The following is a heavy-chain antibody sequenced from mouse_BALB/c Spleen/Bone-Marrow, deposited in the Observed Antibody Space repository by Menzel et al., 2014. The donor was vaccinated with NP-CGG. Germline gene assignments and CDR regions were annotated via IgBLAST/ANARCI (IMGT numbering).Heavy chain of an antibody. J-gene: IGHJ3*01. CDR3: ARFAY. CDR1: GFNTKDTY. Sequence: EVQLQQSGAELVKPGASVKLSCTASGFNTKDTYMHWVKQRPEQGLEWIGRIDPANGNTKYDPKFQGKATITADTSSNTACLQLSSLTSEDTAVYYCARFAYWGQGTLVTVSA. CDR2: IDPANGNT. V-gene: IGHV14-3*02.